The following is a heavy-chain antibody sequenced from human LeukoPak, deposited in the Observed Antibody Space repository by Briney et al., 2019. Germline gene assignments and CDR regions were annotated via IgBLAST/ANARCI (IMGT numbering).Heavy chain of an antibody. CDR3: ARDLEYSDPDY. V-gene: IGHV1-69*04. CDR2: IIPILGIA. Sequence: SVKVSCKASGGTFSSYAISWVRQAPGQGLEWMGRIIPILGIANYAQKFQGRVTITADKSTSTAYMELSSLRSEDTAVYYCARDLEYSDPDYWGQGTLVTVSS. CDR1: GGTFSSYA. D-gene: IGHD5-12*01. J-gene: IGHJ4*02.